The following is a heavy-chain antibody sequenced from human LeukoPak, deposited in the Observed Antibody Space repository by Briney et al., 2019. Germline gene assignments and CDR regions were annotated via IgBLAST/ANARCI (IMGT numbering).Heavy chain of an antibody. D-gene: IGHD3-9*01. V-gene: IGHV3-43*01. Sequence: GGSLRLSCAASGFTFDDYTMHWVRQAPGKGLEWVSLINWDGDITYYADSVKGRFTISRDNSQNSLFLQMNSLRTEDTALYYCARGDILTGPFDYWGQGTLVTVSS. CDR1: GFTFDDYT. CDR2: INWDGDIT. CDR3: ARGDILTGPFDY. J-gene: IGHJ4*02.